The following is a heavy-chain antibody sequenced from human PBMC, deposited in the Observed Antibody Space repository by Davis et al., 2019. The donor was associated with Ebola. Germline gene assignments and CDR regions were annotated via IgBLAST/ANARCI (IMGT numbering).Heavy chain of an antibody. D-gene: IGHD3-10*01. CDR2: IWYDGSNK. J-gene: IGHJ4*02. V-gene: IGHV3-33*01. CDR3: ARDGENYSDLDH. CDR1: GFTFSSYG. Sequence: GESLKISCAASGFTFSSYGMHWVRQAPGKGLEWVAVIWYDGSNKYYADSVKGRFTISRDNSKNTLFLQMNSLRVEDSAVYYCARDGENYSDLDHWGQGTLVTVSS.